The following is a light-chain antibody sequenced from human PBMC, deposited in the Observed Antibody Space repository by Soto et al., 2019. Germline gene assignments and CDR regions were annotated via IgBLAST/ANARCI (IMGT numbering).Light chain of an antibody. Sequence: QAVVTQPASVSGSPGQSITISCTGTISDLGTYHFVSWYQQHPDKAPKLIIYEVSNRPSGVSNRFSGSKSGNTASLTISGLQAEDEAHYYCSSYTTSSTRVFGTGTKVTVL. CDR3: SSYTTSSTRV. CDR2: EVS. CDR1: ISDLGTYHF. V-gene: IGLV2-14*01. J-gene: IGLJ1*01.